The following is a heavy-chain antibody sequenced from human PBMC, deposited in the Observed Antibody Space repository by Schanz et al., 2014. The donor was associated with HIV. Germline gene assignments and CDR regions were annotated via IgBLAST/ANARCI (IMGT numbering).Heavy chain of an antibody. CDR3: ARQRGHFDF. CDR2: ISPSNGNT. J-gene: IGHJ4*02. Sequence: QVQLVQSGPEVKKPGASVRVSCKTSGYIFTSNGISWVRQAPGQGLEWMGWISPSNGNTNYAQKFEGRVTLTTDTSTSTVNMELRSLRSDDTAVYYCARQRGHFDFWGQGTLVTVSS. D-gene: IGHD3-10*01. V-gene: IGHV1-18*01. CDR1: GYIFTSNG.